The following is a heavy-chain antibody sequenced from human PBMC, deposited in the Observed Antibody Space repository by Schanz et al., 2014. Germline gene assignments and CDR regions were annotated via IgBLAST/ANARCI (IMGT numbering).Heavy chain of an antibody. Sequence: EGQLAESGGGLVQPGGSLRLSCAVSGFTVSSNHMSWVRQAPGKGLEWVSVINSGICAYYADSVKDRFTVSRDNSKNTLYLHMNTLRPEDTAVYYCAKDSTHSDIVLVPTAIDYWGQGTLVTVSS. J-gene: IGHJ4*02. CDR3: AKDSTHSDIVLVPTAIDY. CDR2: INSGICA. CDR1: GFTVSSNH. D-gene: IGHD2-2*01. V-gene: IGHV3-66*01.